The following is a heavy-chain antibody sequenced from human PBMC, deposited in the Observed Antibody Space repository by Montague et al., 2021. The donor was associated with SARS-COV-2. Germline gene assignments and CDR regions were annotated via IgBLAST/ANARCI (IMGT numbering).Heavy chain of an antibody. V-gene: IGHV3-48*03. CDR2: ISSSGSTI. J-gene: IGHJ6*02. Sequence: SLRLSCAASGFTFSNYEMYWVRQAPGKGLEWVLYISSSGSTIYYADSVKGRFTISRDNAQNSPYLQMNSLRAEDTGVYYCARDRGYGDFYYYGMDVWGQGTTVTVSS. CDR3: ARDRGYGDFYYYGMDV. D-gene: IGHD3-10*01. CDR1: GFTFSNYE.